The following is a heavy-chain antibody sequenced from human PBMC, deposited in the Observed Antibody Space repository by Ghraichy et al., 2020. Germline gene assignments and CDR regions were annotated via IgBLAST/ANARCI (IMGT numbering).Heavy chain of an antibody. Sequence: ASVKVSCKASGYTFTSYAMNWVRQAPGQGLEWMGWINTNTGNPTYAQGFTGRFVFSLDTSVSTAYLQISSLKAEDTAVYYCARDIHCSGGSCVAFDIWGQGTMVTVSS. CDR3: ARDIHCSGGSCVAFDI. D-gene: IGHD2-15*01. J-gene: IGHJ3*02. CDR2: INTNTGNP. CDR1: GYTFTSYA. V-gene: IGHV7-4-1*02.